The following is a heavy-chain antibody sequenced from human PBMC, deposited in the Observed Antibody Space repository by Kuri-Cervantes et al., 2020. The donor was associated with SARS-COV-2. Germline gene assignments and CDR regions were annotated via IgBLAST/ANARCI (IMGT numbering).Heavy chain of an antibody. CDR1: GYSFTSYW. V-gene: IGHV5-51*01. CDR3: ATQLGGVEYSSSGSGAFDI. Sequence: GGSLRLSCKGSGYSFTSYWIGWVRQMPGKGLEWMGFIYPGDSDTRYSPSFQGQVTISADKSISTAYLQWSSLKASDTAMYYCATQLGGVEYSSSGSGAFDIWGQGTMVTVSS. J-gene: IGHJ3*02. D-gene: IGHD6-6*01. CDR2: IYPGDSDT.